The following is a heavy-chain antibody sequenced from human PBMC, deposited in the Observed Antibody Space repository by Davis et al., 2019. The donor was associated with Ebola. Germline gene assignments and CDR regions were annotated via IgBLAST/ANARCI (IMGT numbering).Heavy chain of an antibody. V-gene: IGHV4-39*01. D-gene: IGHD3-3*01. J-gene: IGHJ4*02. Sequence: SNYNMNWVRQPPGKGLEWIGSIYNSGGTYYNPSLKSRVTISVDTSKDQFSLKLSSVSAADTAVYYCARQEWLPYFAYWGQGTLVTVSS. CDR1: SNYN. CDR2: IYNSGGT. CDR3: ARQEWLPYFAY.